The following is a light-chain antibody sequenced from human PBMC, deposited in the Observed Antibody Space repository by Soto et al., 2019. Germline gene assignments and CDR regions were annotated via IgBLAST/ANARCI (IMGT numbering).Light chain of an antibody. J-gene: IGKJ5*01. CDR1: QGISSY. CDR3: QPLNSYPIT. CDR2: AAS. V-gene: IGKV1D-8*03. Sequence: VIRMTQSPSLLSASTVDRVTISCRMSQGISSYLAWYQQKPGKAPKLLIYAASTLQSGVPSRFSVSGSGTDFTLTIRSLQPEDFATYFCQPLNSYPITFGQGTRLEIK.